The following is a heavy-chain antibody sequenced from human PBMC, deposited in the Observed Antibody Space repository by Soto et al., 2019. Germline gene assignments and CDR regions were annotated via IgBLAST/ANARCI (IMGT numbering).Heavy chain of an antibody. CDR2: IKTDGTYA. V-gene: IGHV3-74*01. CDR3: AAGGSGYYAN. Sequence: EVQLVESGGDLVQPGGSLRLSCAASGFTFSTYWMHWVRQAPGKGLLWVSRIKTDGTYATYADSVKGRFTISRDNAKNTLYLKMNSLRVEYAAVYYCAAGGSGYYANWGQGTLVTVSS. D-gene: IGHD3-22*01. CDR1: GFTFSTYW. J-gene: IGHJ4*02.